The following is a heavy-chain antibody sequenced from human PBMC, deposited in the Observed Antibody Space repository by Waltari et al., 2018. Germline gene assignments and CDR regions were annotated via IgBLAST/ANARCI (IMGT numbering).Heavy chain of an antibody. CDR1: GGSMRSYY. V-gene: IGHV4-59*01. CDR2: IFYSGTS. D-gene: IGHD2-2*02. CDR3: AREAGYCVSTACYRASDYYYYGLDV. J-gene: IGHJ6*02. Sequence: QVQLQESGPGLVSPRETLSLTCTVSGGSMRSYYWSWIRQSPGKGLEWIGYIFYSGTSNNNPSLKSRVFRSGDATKNQFSLRLRSVNAADTAVYYCAREAGYCVSTACYRASDYYYYGLDVWGQGTTVTVS.